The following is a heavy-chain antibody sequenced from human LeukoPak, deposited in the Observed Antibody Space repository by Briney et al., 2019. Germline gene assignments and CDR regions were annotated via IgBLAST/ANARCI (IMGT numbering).Heavy chain of an antibody. D-gene: IGHD1-14*01. V-gene: IGHV1-69*04. Sequence: KISCKGSGGTFSSYAISWVRQAPGQGLEWMGRIIPIFGIANYAQKFQGRVTITADKSTSTAYMELSSLRSEDTAVYYCARDETNHYYYGMGVWGQGTTVTVSS. CDR3: ARDETNHYYYGMGV. J-gene: IGHJ6*02. CDR2: IIPIFGIA. CDR1: GGTFSSYA.